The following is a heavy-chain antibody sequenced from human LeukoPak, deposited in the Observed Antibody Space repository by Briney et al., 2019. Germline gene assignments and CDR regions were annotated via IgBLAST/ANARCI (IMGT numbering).Heavy chain of an antibody. CDR2: IIPIFGTA. J-gene: IGHJ4*02. D-gene: IGHD5-18*01. CDR3: ASRMDKGRGYSYGVDY. CDR1: GGTFSSYA. V-gene: IGHV1-69*06. Sequence: SAKVSCKASGGTFSSYAISWVRQAPGQGLEWMGGIIPIFGTANYAQKFQGRVTITADKSTSTAYMELSSLRSEDTAVYYCASRMDKGRGYSYGVDYWGQGTLVTVSS.